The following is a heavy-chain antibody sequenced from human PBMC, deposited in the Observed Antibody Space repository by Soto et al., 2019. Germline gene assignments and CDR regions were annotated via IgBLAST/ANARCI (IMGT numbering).Heavy chain of an antibody. J-gene: IGHJ3*02. CDR2: IYYSGST. Sequence: PSETLSLTCTVSGGSISSYYWSWIRQPPGKGLEWIGYIYYSGSTNYNPSLKSRVTISVDTSKNQFSLKLSSLTAADTAVYYCASSSLRNAFDIWGQGTMVTVSS. V-gene: IGHV4-59*08. CDR1: GGSISSYY. CDR3: ASSSLRNAFDI.